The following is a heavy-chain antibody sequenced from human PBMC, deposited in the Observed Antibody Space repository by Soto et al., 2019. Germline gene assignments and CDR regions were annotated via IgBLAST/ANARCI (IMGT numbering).Heavy chain of an antibody. D-gene: IGHD3-16*02. V-gene: IGHV3-23*01. CDR3: AKGAITFGGVIVAYYFEY. Sequence: GGSLRLSCAASGFTFSSYAMSWVRQAPGKGLEWVSAISGSGGSTYYADSVKGRFTISRDNSKNTLYLQMNSLRAEDTAVYYCAKGAITFGGVIVAYYFEYWGQGTLVTVSS. CDR2: ISGSGGST. J-gene: IGHJ4*02. CDR1: GFTFSSYA.